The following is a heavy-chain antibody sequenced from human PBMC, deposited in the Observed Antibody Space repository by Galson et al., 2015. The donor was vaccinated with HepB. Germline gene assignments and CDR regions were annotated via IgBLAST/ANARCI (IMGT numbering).Heavy chain of an antibody. V-gene: IGHV4-34*01. J-gene: IGHJ5*02. D-gene: IGHD6-13*01. Sequence: LSLTCAVYGGSFSGYYWSWIRQPPGKGLEWIGEINHSGSTNYNPSLKSRVTISVDTSKNQFSLKLSSVTAADTAVYYCARGIAARAGWFDPWGQGTLVTVSS. CDR2: INHSGST. CDR1: GGSFSGYY. CDR3: ARGIAARAGWFDP.